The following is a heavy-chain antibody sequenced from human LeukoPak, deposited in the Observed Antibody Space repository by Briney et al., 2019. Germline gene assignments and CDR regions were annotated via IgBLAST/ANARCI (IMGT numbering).Heavy chain of an antibody. CDR3: ARGGTSGWYPYYFDY. Sequence: SETLSLTCTVSGGSISSYYWSWIRQPAGKGLEWIGRIYTSGSTNYNPSLKSRVTMSVDTSKNQFSLKLSSVTAADTAVYYCARGGTSGWYPYYFDYWGQGTQVTVSS. V-gene: IGHV4-4*07. CDR2: IYTSGST. CDR1: GGSISSYY. J-gene: IGHJ4*02. D-gene: IGHD6-19*01.